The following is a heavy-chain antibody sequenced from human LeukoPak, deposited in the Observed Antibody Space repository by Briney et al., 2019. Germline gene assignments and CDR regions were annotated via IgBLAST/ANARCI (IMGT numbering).Heavy chain of an antibody. CDR1: GYTFTGYY. J-gene: IGHJ6*03. V-gene: IGHV1-2*02. CDR3: ARDLVVVPAAMAQNYYYYYMDV. Sequence: GASVKVSCKASGYTFTGYYMHWVRQAPGQGLEWMGWINPNSGGTNYAQKFQGRVTMTRDTSISTAYMELSRLRSDDTAVYYCARDLVVVPAAMAQNYYYYYMDVWGKGTTVTVSS. CDR2: INPNSGGT. D-gene: IGHD2-2*01.